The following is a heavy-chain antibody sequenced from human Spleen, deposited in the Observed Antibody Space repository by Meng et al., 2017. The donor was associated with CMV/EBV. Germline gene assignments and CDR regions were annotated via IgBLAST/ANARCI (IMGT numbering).Heavy chain of an antibody. CDR2: INPNSGDT. D-gene: IGHD1-26*01. CDR3: ASIPSGSYYEFDY. Sequence: QVQLVQSGAELRKPGASVKVSCKASGDTFTDYYMHWVRQAPGQGLEWMGCINPNSGDTNYAQKFQGRVTMTRDTSISTAYMELSRLRSDDTAVYYCASIPSGSYYEFDYWGQGTLVTVSS. J-gene: IGHJ4*02. V-gene: IGHV1-2*02. CDR1: GDTFTDYY.